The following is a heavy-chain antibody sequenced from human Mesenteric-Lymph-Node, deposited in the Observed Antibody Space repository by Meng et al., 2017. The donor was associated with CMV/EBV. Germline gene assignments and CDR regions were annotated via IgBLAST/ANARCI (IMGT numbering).Heavy chain of an antibody. CDR2: ISSSSTYI. D-gene: IGHD6-13*01. CDR3: TRDRGNNWFDP. V-gene: IGHV3-21*01. CDR1: GFTFSSYS. Sequence: GESLKISCAASGFTFSSYSMNWVRQAPGKGLEWVSSISSSSTYIYYADSVKGRFTISRDNAKNSLYLQMNSLTADDTAIYYCTRDRGNNWFDPWGQGTLVTVSS. J-gene: IGHJ5*02.